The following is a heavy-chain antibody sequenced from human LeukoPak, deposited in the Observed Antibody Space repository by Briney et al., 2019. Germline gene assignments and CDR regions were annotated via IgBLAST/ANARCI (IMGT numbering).Heavy chain of an antibody. CDR1: GFTFSSYG. CDR3: AKVDLQPL. Sequence: PGRSLRLSCAASGFTFSSYGMNWVRQSPGKGLEWISAIGGSGETTYYADSVRGRFTISRDNSKNIVYLQLDTLKAEDTATYYCAKVDLQPLWGQGALVTVSS. CDR2: IGGSGETT. J-gene: IGHJ4*02. V-gene: IGHV3-23*01. D-gene: IGHD6-13*01.